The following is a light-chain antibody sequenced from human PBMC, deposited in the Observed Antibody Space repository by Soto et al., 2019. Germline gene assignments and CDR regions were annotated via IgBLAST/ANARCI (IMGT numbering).Light chain of an antibody. CDR3: QQYNTYSPERT. CDR1: QSIGRW. Sequence: DIQMTQYTSTLSAFVGDRVTITCRASQSIGRWLAWYQQKPGKAPKLLIYDASSLESGVPSRFSGSGSGTEFTLTISSLQPDDFATYYCQQYNTYSPERTFGQRTNVDIK. J-gene: IGKJ1*01. CDR2: DAS. V-gene: IGKV1-5*01.